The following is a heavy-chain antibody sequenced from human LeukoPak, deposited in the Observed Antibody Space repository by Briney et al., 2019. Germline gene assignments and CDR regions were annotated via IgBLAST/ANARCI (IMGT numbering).Heavy chain of an antibody. J-gene: IGHJ4*02. Sequence: PGGSLRLSCAASGFASSTYSMNWVRQAPGKGLEWVSSISSGGTYKYYADSAKGRFTISRDNAKMLVYLQMNSLRDEDTGLYYCAREHTLNDYWGQGTLVTVSS. CDR2: ISSGGTYK. CDR1: GFASSTYS. CDR3: AREHTLNDY. D-gene: IGHD2-21*01. V-gene: IGHV3-21*01.